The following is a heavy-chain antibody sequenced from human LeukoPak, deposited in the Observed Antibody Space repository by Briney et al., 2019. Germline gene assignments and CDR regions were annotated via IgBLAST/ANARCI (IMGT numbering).Heavy chain of an antibody. D-gene: IGHD2-15*01. CDR2: ISGRGGST. V-gene: IGHV3-23*01. CDR3: AKETREVVAVRWGDY. CDR1: GFTFSSYA. Sequence: GGSLRLSCAASGFTFSSYAMSWVRQAPGKGLEWVSGISGRGGSTYYADSVKGRFTISRDNSKSTLYLQMNSLRGEDTAVYYCAKETREVVAVRWGDYWGQGTLVTVSS. J-gene: IGHJ4*02.